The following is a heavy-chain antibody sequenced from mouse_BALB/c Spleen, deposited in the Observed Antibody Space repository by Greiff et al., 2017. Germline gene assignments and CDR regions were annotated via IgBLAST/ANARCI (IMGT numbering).Heavy chain of an antibody. V-gene: IGHV5-9-4*01. J-gene: IGHJ4*01. CDR3: ALSTMITTGAMDY. Sequence: EVQVVESGGGLVKPGGSLKLSCAASGFAFSSYDMSWVRQTPEKRLEWVAEISSGGSYTYYPDTVTGRFTISRDNAKNTLYLEMSSLRSEDTAMYYCALSTMITTGAMDYWGQGTSVTVSS. CDR2: ISSGGSYT. D-gene: IGHD2-4*01. CDR1: GFAFSSYD.